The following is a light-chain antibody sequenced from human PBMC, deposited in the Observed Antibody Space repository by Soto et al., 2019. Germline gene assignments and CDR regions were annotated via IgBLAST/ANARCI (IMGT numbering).Light chain of an antibody. V-gene: IGKV3-20*01. Sequence: ESVLTLSQGTLALSPGGVDTLSCRASQSVSRSYLGWYQQKPGQAPRLLMYGASIRAAGVPDRFSGSGSGTEFTLTISSLQSEDFAVYYCQQYNNWPRTFGQGTKVDIK. J-gene: IGKJ1*01. CDR3: QQYNNWPRT. CDR2: GAS. CDR1: QSVSRSY.